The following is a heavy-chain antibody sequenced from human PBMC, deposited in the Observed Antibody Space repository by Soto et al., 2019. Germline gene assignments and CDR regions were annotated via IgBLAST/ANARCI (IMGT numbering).Heavy chain of an antibody. CDR1: GYTFVDYA. Sequence: QVQLVQSGAEVKRPGASVKISCRASGYTFVDYALHWVRQAPGQGLEWVGWMNPNTGNIKYSHNFEDRVSITRDRATSTAYMELRGLRSEDTAVYFCPREALVAEYWFDPGGQGRLVTVSS. CDR2: MNPNTGNI. D-gene: IGHD6-19*01. J-gene: IGHJ5*02. V-gene: IGHV1-3*01. CDR3: PREALVAEYWFDP.